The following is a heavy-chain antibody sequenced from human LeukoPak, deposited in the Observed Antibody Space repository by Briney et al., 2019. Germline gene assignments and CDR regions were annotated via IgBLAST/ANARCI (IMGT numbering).Heavy chain of an antibody. CDR2: IYHSGST. Sequence: SETLSLTCAVSGGSISSGGYSWSWIRQPPGKGLEWIGYIYHSGSTYYNPSLKSRVTISVARSKNQFSLKLSSVTAADTAVYYCARAAAKRSWFDPWGQGTLVTVSS. CDR1: GGSISSGGYS. J-gene: IGHJ5*02. V-gene: IGHV4-30-2*01. CDR3: ARAAAKRSWFDP. D-gene: IGHD5-18*01.